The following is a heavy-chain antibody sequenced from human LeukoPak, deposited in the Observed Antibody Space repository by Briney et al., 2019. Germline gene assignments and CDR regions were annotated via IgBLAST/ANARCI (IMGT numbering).Heavy chain of an antibody. J-gene: IGHJ4*02. CDR2: INPNSGGT. CDR1: GYTFTGYY. D-gene: IGHD6-13*01. Sequence: ASVKVSCKASGYTFTGYYMHWVRQAPGQGLEWMGWINPNSGGTNYAQKFRGRVTMTRDTSISTAYMELSRLRSDDTAVYCCARRKAVAKYYFDYWGQGTLVTVSS. V-gene: IGHV1-2*02. CDR3: ARRKAVAKYYFDY.